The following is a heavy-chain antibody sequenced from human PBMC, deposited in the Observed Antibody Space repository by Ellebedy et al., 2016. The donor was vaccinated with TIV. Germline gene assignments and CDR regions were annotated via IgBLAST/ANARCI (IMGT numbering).Heavy chain of an antibody. Sequence: MPSETLSLTCDVSGGSISSTEYYWSWIRQPPGKGLAWIGYIHYSGYAYYNPSLKSRFTISLDTSKNQFSLKVKTVTAADTAVYYCTRVRFSSLSEYWGQGSLVTVSS. CDR2: IHYSGYA. V-gene: IGHV4-30-4*01. CDR3: TRVRFSSLSEY. D-gene: IGHD6-6*01. J-gene: IGHJ4*02. CDR1: GGSISSTEYY.